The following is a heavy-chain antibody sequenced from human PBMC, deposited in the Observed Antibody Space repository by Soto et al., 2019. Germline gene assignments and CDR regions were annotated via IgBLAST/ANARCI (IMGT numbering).Heavy chain of an antibody. D-gene: IGHD3-10*01. J-gene: IGHJ3*01. CDR2: INAANGDT. CDR3: ARGEAYYKASV. Sequence: QAQLVQSGAEVKKPGASVKVSCKASGYSFTSYAIYWVARAPGQGLEWMGWINAANGDTKYAQKFQDRVTITRDTSASTAYLEVNSLRFEDTAVYYCARGEAYYKASVWGQGTMVTVSS. V-gene: IGHV1-3*01. CDR1: GYSFTSYA.